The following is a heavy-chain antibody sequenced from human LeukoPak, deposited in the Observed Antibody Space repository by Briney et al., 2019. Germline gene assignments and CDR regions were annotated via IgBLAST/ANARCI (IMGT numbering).Heavy chain of an antibody. CDR1: GFSFSTYS. V-gene: IGHV3-48*02. J-gene: IGHJ5*02. D-gene: IGHD2-2*01. CDR3: ARTGDSTGYYVWLDP. CDR2: INRNGDTI. Sequence: GGSLRLSCAASGFSFSTYSMNWVRQAPGKGPEWISYINRNGDTIHYADSVKGRFTISRDNARNSLYLYMNSLGDEDTAVYYCARTGDSTGYYVWLDPWGQGTLVTVSS.